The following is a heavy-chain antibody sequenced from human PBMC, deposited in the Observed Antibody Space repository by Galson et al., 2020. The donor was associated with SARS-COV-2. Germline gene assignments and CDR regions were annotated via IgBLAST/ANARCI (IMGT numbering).Heavy chain of an antibody. CDR2: ISWNSGSI. D-gene: IGHD6-19*01. CDR1: GFTFDDYA. V-gene: IGHV3-9*01. J-gene: IGHJ6*02. Sequence: GGSLRLSCAASGFTFDDYAMHWVRQAPGKGLEWVSGISWNSGSIGYADSVKGRFTISRDNAKNSLYLQMNSLRAEDTALYYCTVAGTGSYYYYGMDVLGQGTTVTVSS. CDR3: TVAGTGSYYYYGMDV.